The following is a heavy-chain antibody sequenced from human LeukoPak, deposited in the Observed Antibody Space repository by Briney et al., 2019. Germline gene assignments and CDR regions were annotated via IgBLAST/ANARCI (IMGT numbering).Heavy chain of an antibody. CDR3: ARNAVDQQLADFDH. Sequence: PSETLSLTCAVSGGSLSRSSYYWGWIRQPPGKGLEWVASFSYSGSTYYNPSLKSRVTISVDTSKSQFSLKLSSVTAADTAVYYCARNAVDQQLADFDHWGQGTLVTVSS. V-gene: IGHV4-39*01. D-gene: IGHD6-13*01. CDR2: FSYSGST. CDR1: GGSLSRSSYY. J-gene: IGHJ4*02.